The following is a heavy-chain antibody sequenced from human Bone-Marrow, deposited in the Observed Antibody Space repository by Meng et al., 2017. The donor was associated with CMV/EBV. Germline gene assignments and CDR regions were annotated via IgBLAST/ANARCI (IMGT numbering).Heavy chain of an antibody. CDR2: IKQDGSEK. CDR3: TTDWSSYGGFDY. CDR1: GFTFRSYW. V-gene: IGHV3-7*03. Sequence: GESLKTPRAASGFTFRSYWMSWVRQAPGKGREWVANIKQDGSEKYYVDPVKGRFTISRDNAKNSLYLQMNSLKTEDTAVYYCTTDWSSYGGFDYWGQGTLVTVSS. D-gene: IGHD5-12*01. J-gene: IGHJ4*02.